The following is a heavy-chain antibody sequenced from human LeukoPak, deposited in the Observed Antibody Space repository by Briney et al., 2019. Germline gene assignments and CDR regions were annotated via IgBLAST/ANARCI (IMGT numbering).Heavy chain of an antibody. CDR2: INHSGST. Sequence: SETLSLTCAVYGGSFSGYYWSWIRQPPGKGLEWIVEINHSGSTNYNPSLKSGVTISVDTSKDQFSLKLSSVTAADTAVYYCARHNPLLGYCSGGSCYYRRYYFDYWGQGTLVTVSS. D-gene: IGHD2-15*01. CDR3: ARHNPLLGYCSGGSCYYRRYYFDY. J-gene: IGHJ4*02. CDR1: GGSFSGYY. V-gene: IGHV4-34*01.